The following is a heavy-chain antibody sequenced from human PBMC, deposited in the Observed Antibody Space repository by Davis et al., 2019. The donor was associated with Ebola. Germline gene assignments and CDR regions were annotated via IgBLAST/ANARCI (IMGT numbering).Heavy chain of an antibody. CDR2: IKQDGSEK. J-gene: IGHJ6*02. D-gene: IGHD3/OR15-3a*01. CDR3: ASGDGRGRSYDMDV. V-gene: IGHV3-7*01. CDR1: GFTFSSYW. Sequence: GGSLRLSCAASGFTFSSYWMSCVRQAPVKGLEWVANIKQDGSEKYYVDSVEGRFTISRDNAKNSLYLQMNSLRAEDTAVYYCASGDGRGRSYDMDVWGQGTTVTVSS.